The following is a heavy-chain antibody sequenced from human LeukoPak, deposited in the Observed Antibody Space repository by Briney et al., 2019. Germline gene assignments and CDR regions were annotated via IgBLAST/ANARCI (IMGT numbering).Heavy chain of an antibody. CDR1: GGTFSSYA. CDR3: ASRSGYSGYDWGGFFDY. D-gene: IGHD5-12*01. J-gene: IGHJ4*02. CDR2: IIPIFGTA. Sequence: GASVKVSCKASGGTFSSYAISWVRQAPGQGLEWMGGIIPIFGTANYAQKFQGRVTITADESTSTAYMELSSLGSEDTAVYYCASRSGYSGYDWGGFFDYWSQGTLVTVSS. V-gene: IGHV1-69*13.